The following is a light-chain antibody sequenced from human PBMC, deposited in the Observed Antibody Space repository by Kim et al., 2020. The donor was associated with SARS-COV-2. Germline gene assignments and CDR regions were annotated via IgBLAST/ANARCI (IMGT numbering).Light chain of an antibody. Sequence: SAYVGDRVTITCRASQSINSWLAWYQQKPGKAPKLLIYKASYLESGVPSRFSGSESGTEFTLTISSLQPDDFATYYCHQYKSYPYTFGQGTKLEIK. CDR2: KAS. V-gene: IGKV1-5*03. CDR3: HQYKSYPYT. CDR1: QSINSW. J-gene: IGKJ2*01.